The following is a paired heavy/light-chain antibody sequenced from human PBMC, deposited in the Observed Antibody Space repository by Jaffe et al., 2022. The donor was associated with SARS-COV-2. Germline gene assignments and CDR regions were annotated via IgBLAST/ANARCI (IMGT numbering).Light chain of an antibody. V-gene: IGLV2-14*01. Sequence: QSALTQPASVSGSPGQSITISCTGTSSDVGRYNYVSWYQQHPGKAPKLMVYEVSNRPSGVPDRFSGSKSGNTASLTISGLQAEDEADYYCNSYTSSDAYVFGTGTEVTVL. CDR3: NSYTSSDAYV. CDR2: EVS. CDR1: SSDVGRYNY. J-gene: IGLJ1*01.
Heavy chain of an antibody. D-gene: IGHD2-15*01. CDR1: GFTFSGYA. CDR2: ISYDGINK. V-gene: IGHV3-30-3*01. J-gene: IGHJ3*01. Sequence: QVQLVESGGGVVQPGGSLRLSCAASGFTFSGYAMHWVRQAPGKGLQWVAIISYDGINKFYADSVKGRFTISRDNSKNTLFLQMSSPRVEDTAVYYCARRSGGTYQRLPGAFDLWGQGTLVTVSS. CDR3: ARRSGGTYQRLPGAFDL.